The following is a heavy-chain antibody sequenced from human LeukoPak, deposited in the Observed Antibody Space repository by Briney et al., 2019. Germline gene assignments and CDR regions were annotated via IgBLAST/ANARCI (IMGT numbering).Heavy chain of an antibody. CDR2: ISTYNGNT. Sequence: ASVKVSCKASGYTFTSYGFSWVRQAPGQGLEWMGWISTYNGNTYNAQKFQGRFTMTTDTSTSTVYMELWSLRSDDTAVYYCARYYDILTGYPPLLDYWVQGTLVTVSS. V-gene: IGHV1-18*01. CDR1: GYTFTSYG. D-gene: IGHD3-9*01. J-gene: IGHJ4*02. CDR3: ARYYDILTGYPPLLDY.